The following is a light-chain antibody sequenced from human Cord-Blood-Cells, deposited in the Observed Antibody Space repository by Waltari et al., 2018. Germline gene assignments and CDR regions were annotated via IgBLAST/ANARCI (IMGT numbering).Light chain of an antibody. CDR3: CSYAGSYPVV. V-gene: IGLV2-11*01. CDR1: SSDVGGYNH. Sequence: QSALTQPRSVSGSPRQSVTISCTGTSSDVGGYNHVSWYQQHPGNAPKLMIYDVSKRPSGVPDRFSGSKSGNTASLTISGLQAEDEADYYCCSYAGSYPVVFGGGTKLTVL. CDR2: DVS. J-gene: IGLJ2*01.